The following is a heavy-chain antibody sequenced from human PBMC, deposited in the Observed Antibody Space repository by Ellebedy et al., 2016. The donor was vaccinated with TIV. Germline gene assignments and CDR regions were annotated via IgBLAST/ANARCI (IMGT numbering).Heavy chain of an antibody. CDR1: GGSFSGYY. V-gene: IGHV4-34*01. CDR2: INHSGSD. CDR3: ARRSSVAPEAGIGY. J-gene: IGHJ4*02. Sequence: SETLSLXXAVYGGSFSGYYWSWIRQSPEKGLEWIGEINHSGSDNYNPSLKSRVTISVDTSKNQFSLRLRSMTAADTAVYYCARRSSVAPEAGIGYWGQGTRVTVSS. D-gene: IGHD6-19*01.